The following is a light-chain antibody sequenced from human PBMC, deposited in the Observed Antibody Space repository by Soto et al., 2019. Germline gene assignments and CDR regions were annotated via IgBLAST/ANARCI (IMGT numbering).Light chain of an antibody. CDR2: EVS. V-gene: IGLV2-8*01. CDR1: SSDVGGYNY. Sequence: QSALTQPPSASGSPGQSVTISCTGTSSDVGGYNYVSWYQQHPGKAPKLMIYEVSKRPSGVPDRFSGSQSGNTASLTVSGLQAEDDADYYCSSYAGSNNVVFGGGTQLTVL. CDR3: SSYAGSNNVV. J-gene: IGLJ2*01.